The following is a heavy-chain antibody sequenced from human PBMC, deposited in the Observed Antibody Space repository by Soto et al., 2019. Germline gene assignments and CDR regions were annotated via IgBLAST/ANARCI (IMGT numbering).Heavy chain of an antibody. Sequence: EVQLVESGGGLVQPGGSLRLSCEASGFTFSSYWMHWVRQVPGKGLVWVSRINSDGTGTSYADSVKGRFTISRDNAKNTLYLQMNSLTVEDTAVYYCATSRSFDYWGQGTLVTVSS. V-gene: IGHV3-74*01. J-gene: IGHJ4*02. CDR2: INSDGTGT. CDR1: GFTFSSYW. CDR3: ATSRSFDY.